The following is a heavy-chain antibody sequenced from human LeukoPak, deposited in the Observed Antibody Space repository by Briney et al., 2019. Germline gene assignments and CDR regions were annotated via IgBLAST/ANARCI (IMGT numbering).Heavy chain of an antibody. CDR2: IYYSGST. V-gene: IGHV4-31*03. D-gene: IGHD3-22*01. J-gene: IGHJ5*02. Sequence: SQTLSLTCTASGGSISSGGYYWSWIRQHPGKGLEWIGYIYYSGSTYYNPSLKSRVTISVDTSKNQFSLKLSSVTAADTAVYYCARARRGSGYYVWFDPWGQGTLVTVSS. CDR3: ARARRGSGYYVWFDP. CDR1: GGSISSGGYY.